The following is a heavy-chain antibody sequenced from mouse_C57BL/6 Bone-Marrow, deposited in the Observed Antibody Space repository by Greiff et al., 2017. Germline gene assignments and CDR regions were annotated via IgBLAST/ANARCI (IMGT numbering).Heavy chain of an antibody. Sequence: VQLQQPGAELVKPGASVKLSCKASGYTFTSYWMHWVKQRPGQGLEWIGMIHPNSGSTNYNEKFKSKATLTVDKSSSTAYMQLSSLTSEDSAVYYCAREDYYGSSFCWYFDVWGTGTTVTVSS. V-gene: IGHV1-64*01. CDR2: IHPNSGST. CDR3: AREDYYGSSFCWYFDV. J-gene: IGHJ1*03. D-gene: IGHD1-1*01. CDR1: GYTFTSYW.